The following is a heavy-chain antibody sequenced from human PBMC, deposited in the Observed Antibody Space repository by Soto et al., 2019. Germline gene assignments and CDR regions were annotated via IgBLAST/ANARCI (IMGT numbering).Heavy chain of an antibody. V-gene: IGHV3-9*01. D-gene: IGHD3-16*01. CDR1: GFTFDDHA. CDR3: GKKLATSVDVGGAFGL. J-gene: IGHJ3*01. Sequence: EVQLVESGGGLVQPGRSLRLSCAASGFTFDDHAMDWVRQVPGKGLEWVSGISWNSGSIGYADSVKGRFTISRDNATNSLYLQINSLRPQDTALYYSGKKLATSVDVGGAFGLWGQGTMVTVSS. CDR2: ISWNSGSI.